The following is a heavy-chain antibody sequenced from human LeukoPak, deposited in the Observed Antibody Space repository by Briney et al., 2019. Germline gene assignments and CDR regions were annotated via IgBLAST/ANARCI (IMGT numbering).Heavy chain of an antibody. Sequence: ASVKVSCKASGYTFTSYGIGWVRQAPGQGLEWMGWISAYNGNTNYAQKPQGRVTMTTDTSTSTAYTELRSLRSDDTAVYYCARYYYDSSGYYTEYYFDYWGQGTLVTVSS. J-gene: IGHJ4*02. D-gene: IGHD3-22*01. CDR2: ISAYNGNT. CDR3: ARYYYDSSGYYTEYYFDY. V-gene: IGHV1-18*01. CDR1: GYTFTSYG.